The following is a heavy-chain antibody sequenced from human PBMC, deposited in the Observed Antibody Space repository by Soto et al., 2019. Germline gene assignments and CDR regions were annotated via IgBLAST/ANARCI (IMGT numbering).Heavy chain of an antibody. CDR2: IIPIFGTA. CDR1: GGTFSSYA. D-gene: IGHD6-13*01. J-gene: IGHJ4*02. Sequence: QVQLVQSGAEVKKPGSSVKVSCKASGGTFSSYAITWVRQAPGQGLEWMGGIIPIFGTANYAQKFLGRVTINADEAPSTAYMELSSLRSEHTAVYYCARGPVAAADRTGGHYFDFWGQGTLVTVSS. V-gene: IGHV1-69*01. CDR3: ARGPVAAADRTGGHYFDF.